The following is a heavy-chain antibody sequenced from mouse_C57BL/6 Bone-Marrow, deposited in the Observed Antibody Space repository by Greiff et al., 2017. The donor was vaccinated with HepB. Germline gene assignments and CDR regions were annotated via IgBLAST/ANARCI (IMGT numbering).Heavy chain of an antibody. CDR2: ISSGGSYT. CDR3: ARHEGVYYYGSSYAMDY. CDR1: GFTFSSYG. V-gene: IGHV5-6*01. Sequence: EVQVVESGGDLVKPGGSLKLSCAASGFTFSSYGMSWVRQTPDKRLEWVATISSGGSYTYYPDSVKGRFTISRDNAKNTLYLQMSSLKSEDTAMYYCARHEGVYYYGSSYAMDYWGQGTSVTVSS. D-gene: IGHD1-1*01. J-gene: IGHJ4*01.